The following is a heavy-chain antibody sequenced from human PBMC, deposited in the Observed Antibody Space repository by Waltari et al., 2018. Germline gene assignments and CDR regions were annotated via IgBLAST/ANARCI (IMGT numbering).Heavy chain of an antibody. J-gene: IGHJ3*02. D-gene: IGHD3-9*01. CDR1: GFTFSGNA. CDR2: SGSDLNT. CDR3: VKDIFRWAFDI. Sequence: EVELLESGGGLVQPGGSLRLSCTTSGFTFSGNAMGWFRQAPGKGLECVSGSGSDLNTHYADSVKGRFTISRDNSKNTLYLQMNSLRAEDTALYYCVKDIFRWAFDIWGQGTMVTVSS. V-gene: IGHV3-23*01.